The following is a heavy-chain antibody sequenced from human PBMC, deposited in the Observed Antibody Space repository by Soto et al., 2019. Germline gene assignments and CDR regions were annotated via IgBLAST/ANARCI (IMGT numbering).Heavy chain of an antibody. CDR1: GFTFSIYV. CDR2: ISYEGSTI. D-gene: IGHD1-26*01. CDR3: AKRYRGGVGATWDY. J-gene: IGHJ4*02. Sequence: QVQLVESGGGVVQPGRSLRLSCVASGFTFSIYVMHWVRQAPGKGLEWVAVISYEGSTIFYSDSVQGRFTISRDNSRETLYLPMDTLRPEETAMYYCAKRYRGGVGATWDYWGQGTLVTVSS. V-gene: IGHV3-30*18.